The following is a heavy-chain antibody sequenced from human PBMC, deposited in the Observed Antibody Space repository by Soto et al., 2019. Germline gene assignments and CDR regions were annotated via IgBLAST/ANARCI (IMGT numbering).Heavy chain of an antibody. CDR1: GRSISSYY. D-gene: IGHD3-22*01. CDR3: ARKAVVVITTNAFDI. CDR2: IYYSGST. Sequence: SETLSLTCTVPGRSISSYYWSWIRQPPGKGLEWIGYIYYSGSTNYNPSLKSRVTISVDTSKNQFSLKLSSVTAADTAVYYCARKAVVVITTNAFDIWGQGTMVT. J-gene: IGHJ3*02. V-gene: IGHV4-59*01.